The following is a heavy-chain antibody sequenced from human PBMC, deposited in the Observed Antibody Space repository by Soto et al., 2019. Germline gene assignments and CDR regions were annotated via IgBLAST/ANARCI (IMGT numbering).Heavy chain of an antibody. V-gene: IGHV3-30*18. J-gene: IGHJ4*02. CDR1: GFTFSSYG. CDR3: AKSSWDNGAAAGLFDY. CDR2: ISYDGSNK. Sequence: GGSLRLSCAASGFTFSSYGMHWVRQAPGKGLEWVAVISYDGSNKYYADSVRGRFTISRDNSKNTLYLQMNSLRAEDTALYYCAKSSWDNGAAAGLFDYWGQGTLVTVSS. D-gene: IGHD6-13*01.